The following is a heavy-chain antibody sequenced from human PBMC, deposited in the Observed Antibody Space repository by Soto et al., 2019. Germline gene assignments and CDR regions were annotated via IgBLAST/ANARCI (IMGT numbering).Heavy chain of an antibody. CDR1: GGSISSYY. CDR2: IYTSGST. J-gene: IGHJ3*02. Sequence: SETLSLTCTVSGGSISSYYWSWIRQPAGKGLEWIGRIYTSGSTNYNPSLKSRVTMSVDTSKNQFSLKLSSVTAADTAVYYCAREGAGVFGVVIIPGAFDIWGQGTMVTVSS. CDR3: AREGAGVFGVVIIPGAFDI. D-gene: IGHD3-3*01. V-gene: IGHV4-4*07.